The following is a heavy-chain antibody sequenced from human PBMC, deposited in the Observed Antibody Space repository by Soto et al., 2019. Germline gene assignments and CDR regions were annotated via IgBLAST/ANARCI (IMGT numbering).Heavy chain of an antibody. V-gene: IGHV3-30-3*01. CDR3: ARDGVGATIVGWFDP. CDR2: ISYDGSNK. D-gene: IGHD1-26*01. J-gene: IGHJ5*02. CDR1: GFTFSSYA. Sequence: GGSLRLSCAASGFTFSSYAMHWVRQAPGKGLEWVAVISYDGSNKYYADSVKGRFTISRDNSKNTLYLQMNSLRAEDTAVYYCARDGVGATIVGWFDPWGQGTLVTVSS.